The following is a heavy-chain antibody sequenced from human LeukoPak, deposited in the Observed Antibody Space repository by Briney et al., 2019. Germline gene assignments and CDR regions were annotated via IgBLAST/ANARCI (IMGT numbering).Heavy chain of an antibody. CDR3: ARAPYYYDSSGYYYVH. CDR2: INAGNGNT. J-gene: IGHJ4*02. Sequence: ASVKVSCKASGGTFSSYAISWVRQAPGQRLEWMGWINAGNGNTKYSQKFQGRVTITRDTSASTAYMELSSLRSEDTAVYYCARAPYYYDSSGYYYVHWGQGTLVTVSS. V-gene: IGHV1-3*01. CDR1: GGTFSSYA. D-gene: IGHD3-22*01.